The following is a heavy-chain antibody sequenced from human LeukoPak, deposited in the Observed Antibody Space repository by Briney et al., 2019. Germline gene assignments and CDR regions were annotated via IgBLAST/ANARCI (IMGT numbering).Heavy chain of an antibody. CDR2: IKQDGSEK. CDR1: GFTFSSYS. J-gene: IGHJ6*02. CDR3: ARVGGGKGTYYYYYGMDV. V-gene: IGHV3-7*03. D-gene: IGHD3-16*01. Sequence: GSLRLSCAACGFTFSSYSMNWIRQAPGKGLEWVANIKQDGSEKYYVDSVKGRFTISRDNAKNSLYLQMNSLRAEDTAVYYCARVGGGKGTYYYYYGMDVWGQGTTVTVSS.